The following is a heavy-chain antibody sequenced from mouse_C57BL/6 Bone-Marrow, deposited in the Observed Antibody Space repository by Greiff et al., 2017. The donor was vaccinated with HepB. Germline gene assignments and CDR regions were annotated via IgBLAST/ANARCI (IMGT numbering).Heavy chain of an antibody. CDR1: GYAFSSYW. D-gene: IGHD4-1*02. CDR3: ARQLGRGGY. J-gene: IGHJ2*01. Sequence: QVQLQQSGAELVKPGASVKISCKASGYAFSSYWMYWVKQRPGKGLEWIGQIYPGDGDTNYNGKFKGKATLTADKSSSTAYRQLSSLTSEDSAVYFCARQLGRGGYWGQGTTLTVTS. V-gene: IGHV1-80*01. CDR2: IYPGDGDT.